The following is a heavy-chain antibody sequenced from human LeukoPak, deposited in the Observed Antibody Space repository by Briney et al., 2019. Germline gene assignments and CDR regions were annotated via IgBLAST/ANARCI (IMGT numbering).Heavy chain of an antibody. CDR3: ATGASGSWDF. Sequence: GGSLRLSCAASGFTFSRSWMSWVRQHPGKGLEWVANISPDGSTKYHMDSVKGRFTISRDNAKDSLYLEMSRLRDDDTAMYYCATGASGSWDFGGQGTLVTVSS. CDR2: ISPDGSTK. D-gene: IGHD6-13*01. CDR1: GFTFSRSW. J-gene: IGHJ4*02. V-gene: IGHV3-7*03.